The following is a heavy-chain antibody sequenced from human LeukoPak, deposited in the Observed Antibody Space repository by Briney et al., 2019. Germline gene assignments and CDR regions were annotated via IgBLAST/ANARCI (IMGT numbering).Heavy chain of an antibody. V-gene: IGHV4-61*02. CDR2: IYTSGST. CDR3: ARGST. CDR1: GGSISSGSCY. J-gene: IGHJ5*02. Sequence: SETLSLTCTVSGGSISSGSCYWSWIRQPAGKGLVWIGRIYTSGSTNYNPPLKSRVTISVDTSKNQFSLKLSSVTAADTAVYYCARGSTWGQGTLVTVSS.